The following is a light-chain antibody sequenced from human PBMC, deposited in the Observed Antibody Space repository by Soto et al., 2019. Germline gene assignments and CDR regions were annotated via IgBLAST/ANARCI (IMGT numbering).Light chain of an antibody. CDR3: YQHETSPPT. CDR1: QTVNSPY. J-gene: IGKJ3*01. Sequence: EIVLTQSPGTLSLSPGERGTLSCRTSQTVNSPYLAWYQQKPGQAPRLLISGASTRATGIPDRFSVSGSGTEFTLTISRLEPEDFAVYYCYQHETSPPTFGPGTKVDIK. CDR2: GAS. V-gene: IGKV3-20*01.